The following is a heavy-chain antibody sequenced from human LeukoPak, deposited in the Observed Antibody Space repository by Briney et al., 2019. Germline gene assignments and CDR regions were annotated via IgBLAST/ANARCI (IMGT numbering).Heavy chain of an antibody. J-gene: IGHJ4*02. V-gene: IGHV4-4*07. Sequence: SETLSLTCTVSGGSISSYYWNWIRQPAGKGLEWIGRIYARGSTNYNPSLKSRVTMPVDTSKNQFSLKLSSLTAADTAGYSVPRAPPSHSSGHYLLDYWGQGTLVTVSS. CDR3: PRAPPSHSSGHYLLDY. D-gene: IGHD3-22*01. CDR2: IYARGST. CDR1: GGSISSYY.